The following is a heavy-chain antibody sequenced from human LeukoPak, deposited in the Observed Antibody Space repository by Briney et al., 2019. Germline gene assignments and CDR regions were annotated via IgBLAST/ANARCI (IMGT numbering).Heavy chain of an antibody. CDR1: GFTFSSYN. D-gene: IGHD4-17*01. CDR2: IVSNTGNK. Sequence: PGGSMRLSCAASGFTFSSYNMNWVRQAPGQGLEWVSVIVSNTGNKYYADSVKGRFTISRDNAQNSVYLQLNSLRAEDTAVYYCARASGDYLRYYKGMDVWGQGTTVTVSS. V-gene: IGHV3-21*01. J-gene: IGHJ6*02. CDR3: ARASGDYLRYYKGMDV.